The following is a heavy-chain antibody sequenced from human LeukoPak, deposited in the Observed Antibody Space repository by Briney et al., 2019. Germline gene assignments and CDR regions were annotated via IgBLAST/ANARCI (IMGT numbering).Heavy chain of an antibody. D-gene: IGHD4-23*01. J-gene: IGHJ4*02. V-gene: IGHV3-30*03. CDR3: ATGKVGY. CDR1: GFTFSSYG. CDR2: ISYDGSNK. Sequence: GGSLRLSCAASGFTFSSYGMHWVRQAPGKGLEWVAVISYDGSNKYYADSVKGRFTISRDNSKNTLYLQMNSLRAEDTAVYYCATGKVGYWGQGTLVTVSS.